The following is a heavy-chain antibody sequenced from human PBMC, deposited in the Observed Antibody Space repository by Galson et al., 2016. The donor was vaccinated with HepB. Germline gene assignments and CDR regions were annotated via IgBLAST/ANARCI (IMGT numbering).Heavy chain of an antibody. V-gene: IGHV3-23*01. CDR1: GFTFSTCG. CDR3: AKLTSDWYEDY. Sequence: SLRLSCAASGFTFSTCGMHWVRQAPGKGLEWVSAISVSGGNTYYADSVKGRFAISRDNSKNTLYLQMKSLRAEDTAVFDCAKLTSDWYEDYWGQGTLVTVSS. J-gene: IGHJ4*02. CDR2: ISVSGGNT. D-gene: IGHD6-19*01.